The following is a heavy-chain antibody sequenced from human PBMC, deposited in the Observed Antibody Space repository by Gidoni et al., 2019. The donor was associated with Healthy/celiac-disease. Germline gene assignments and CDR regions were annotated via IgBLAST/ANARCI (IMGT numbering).Heavy chain of an antibody. CDR2: ISWNSGSI. V-gene: IGHV3-9*01. D-gene: IGHD3-22*01. CDR3: AKDTYYYDSSGPYFDY. Sequence: EVQLVESGGGLVQPGRSLRLSCAASGFTFDDYAMHWVRQAPGKGLEWVSGISWNSGSIGYADSVKGRFTISRDNAKNSLYLQMNSLRAEDTALYYCAKDTYYYDSSGPYFDYWGQGTLVTVSS. CDR1: GFTFDDYA. J-gene: IGHJ4*02.